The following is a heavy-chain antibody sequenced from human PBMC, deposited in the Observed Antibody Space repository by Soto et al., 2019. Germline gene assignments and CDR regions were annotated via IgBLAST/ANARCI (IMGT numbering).Heavy chain of an antibody. D-gene: IGHD3-3*01. V-gene: IGHV4-59*01. J-gene: IGHJ5*02. CDR2: IYYSGST. Sequence: PSETLSLTCTVSGGSISSYYWSWIRQPPGKGLEWIGYIYYSGSTNYNPSLKSRVTISVDTSKNQFSLKLSSVTAADTAVYYCARGYDLEAELSWFDPWGQGPLVTVSS. CDR3: ARGYDLEAELSWFDP. CDR1: GGSISSYY.